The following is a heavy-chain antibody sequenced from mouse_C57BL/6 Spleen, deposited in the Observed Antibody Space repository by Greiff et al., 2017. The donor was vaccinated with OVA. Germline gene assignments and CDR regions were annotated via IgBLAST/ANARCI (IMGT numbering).Heavy chain of an antibody. J-gene: IGHJ3*01. CDR1: GYTFTDYE. V-gene: IGHV1-15*01. D-gene: IGHD2-1*01. CDR2: IDPETGGT. Sequence: VQLQESGAELVRPGASVTLSCKASGYTFTDYEMHWVKQTPVHGLEWIGAIDPETGGTAYNQKFKGKAILTADKSSSTAYMELRSLTSEDSAVYCCTGCGNSAWFAYWGQGTLVTVSA. CDR3: TGCGNSAWFAY.